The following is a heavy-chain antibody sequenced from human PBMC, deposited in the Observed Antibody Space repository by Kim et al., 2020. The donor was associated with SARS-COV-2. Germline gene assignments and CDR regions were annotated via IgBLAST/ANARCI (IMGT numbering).Heavy chain of an antibody. Sequence: GGSLRLSCAASGFTVSDSYMSWVRQAPGKGLEWVSGIYTTGYTYYADSVKGRFTISRDNSKNTLYLQMDSLRAEDTAVYYCARRHCTTSCYWGLGYWGQGTLVTVSS. CDR3: ARRHCTTSCYWGLGY. J-gene: IGHJ4*02. CDR2: IYTTGYT. D-gene: IGHD2-2*01. V-gene: IGHV3-53*01. CDR1: GFTVSDSY.